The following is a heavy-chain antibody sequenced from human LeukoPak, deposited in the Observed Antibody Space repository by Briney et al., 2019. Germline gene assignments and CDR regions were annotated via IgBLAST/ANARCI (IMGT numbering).Heavy chain of an antibody. CDR3: ARDIWSDYGAFDI. V-gene: IGHV4-34*01. D-gene: IGHD4-17*01. CDR2: INHSGST. CDR1: GGSISSYY. Sequence: SETLSLTCTVSGGSISSYYWSWIRQPPGKGLEWIGEINHSGSTNYNPSLKSRVTISVDRSKNQFSLKLSSVTAADTAVYYCARDIWSDYGAFDIWGQGTMVTVSS. J-gene: IGHJ3*02.